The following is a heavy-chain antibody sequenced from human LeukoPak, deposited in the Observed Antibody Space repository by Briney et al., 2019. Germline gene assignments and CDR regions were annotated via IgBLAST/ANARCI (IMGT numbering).Heavy chain of an antibody. V-gene: IGHV4-39*07. CDR2: IYYSGIT. Sequence: SETLSLTCTVSGASISSSDRYWGWIRQPPGKGLEWIGSIYYSGITYHNPSLKSRVTISVDTSKNQFSLKLSSVTAADTAVYYCARGRDTATFDYWGQGTLVTVSS. CDR3: ARGRDTATFDY. D-gene: IGHD5-18*01. CDR1: GASISSSDRY. J-gene: IGHJ4*02.